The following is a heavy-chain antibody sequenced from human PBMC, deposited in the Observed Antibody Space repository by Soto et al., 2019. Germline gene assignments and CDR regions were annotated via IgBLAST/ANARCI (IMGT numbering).Heavy chain of an antibody. Sequence: PGRSLRLSCEASGLTFSSYGMHWVRQAPGKRLEWVAVISYDGNNKYYADSVKGRFTISRDNSKNTMYLQMNNLRPEDTAVYYCAREMFFMIRGGMTATDVSYPATTVSVSS. V-gene: IGHV3-30*03. CDR3: AREMFFMIRGGMTATDV. J-gene: IGHJ6*02. D-gene: IGHD3-16*01. CDR1: GLTFSSYG. CDR2: ISYDGNNK.